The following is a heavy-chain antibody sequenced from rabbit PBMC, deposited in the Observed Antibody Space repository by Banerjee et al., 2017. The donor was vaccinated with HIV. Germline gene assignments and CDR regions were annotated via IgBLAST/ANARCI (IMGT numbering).Heavy chain of an antibody. CDR3: ARDYVGSSFGINL. Sequence: QSLEESGGDLVKPGASLTLTCTASGFTLSSYWMCWVRQAPGKGLEWIACIYAGSSGSTYYASWAKGRFTISKTSSTTVTLQMTSLTAADTATYFCARDYVGSSFGINLWGPGTLVTVS. CDR2: IYAGSSGST. V-gene: IGHV1S40*01. CDR1: GFTLSSYW. D-gene: IGHD8-1*01. J-gene: IGHJ4*01.